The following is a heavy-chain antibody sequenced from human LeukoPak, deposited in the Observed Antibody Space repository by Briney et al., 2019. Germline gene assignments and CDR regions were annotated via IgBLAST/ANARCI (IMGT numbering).Heavy chain of an antibody. D-gene: IGHD1-1*01. Sequence: SETLSLTCTVSGGSISSYYWSWIRQPPGKGLEWIGYIYYSASTNYNPSLKSRVTISVDTSKNQFSLKLSSVTAADTAVHYCASGIVDVAEFDYWGQGTLVTVSS. CDR3: ASGIVDVAEFDY. CDR2: IYYSAST. V-gene: IGHV4-59*08. CDR1: GGSISSYY. J-gene: IGHJ4*02.